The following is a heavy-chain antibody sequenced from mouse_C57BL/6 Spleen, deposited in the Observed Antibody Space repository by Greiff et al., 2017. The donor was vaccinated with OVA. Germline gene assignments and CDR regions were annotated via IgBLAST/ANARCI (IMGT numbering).Heavy chain of an antibody. CDR3: ARITGGSSPAWFAY. CDR2: INPSNGGT. J-gene: IGHJ3*01. V-gene: IGHV1-26*01. D-gene: IGHD1-1*01. CDR1: GYTFTDYY. Sequence: EVQLQQSGPELVKPGASVKISCKASGYTFTDYYMNWVKQSHGKSLEWIGNINPSNGGTNYNEKFKSKATLTVDKSSSAAYMQLSSLTSEDSAVYYCARITGGSSPAWFAYWGQGTLVTVSA.